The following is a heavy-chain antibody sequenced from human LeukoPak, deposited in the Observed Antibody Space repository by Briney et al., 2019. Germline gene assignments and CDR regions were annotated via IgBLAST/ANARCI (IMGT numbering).Heavy chain of an antibody. CDR1: GFTVSSNY. Sequence: GGSLRLSCAASGFTVSSNYMSWVRQAPGKGLEWVSVIYSGGSTYYADSVKGRFTISRDNSKNTLYLQMNSLRAEDTAVYYCAKVDGSGSYYSYFDYWGQGTLVTVSS. D-gene: IGHD3-10*01. V-gene: IGHV3-53*01. CDR2: IYSGGST. CDR3: AKVDGSGSYYSYFDY. J-gene: IGHJ4*02.